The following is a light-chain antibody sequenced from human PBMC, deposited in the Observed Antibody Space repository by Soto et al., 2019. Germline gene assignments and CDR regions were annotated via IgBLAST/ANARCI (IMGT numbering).Light chain of an antibody. J-gene: IGKJ2*01. CDR1: QVIGSRY. V-gene: IGKV3-20*01. Sequence: EIVMTQSPGTLSLSPGERATISCRASQVIGSRYLAWYHQKSGQAPRLLIYGASSRATGIPDRFSGSGSGTDFTLTISRLEPEYFGVYYCQQFGSSIPHTFGQATKLETK. CDR3: QQFGSSIPHT. CDR2: GAS.